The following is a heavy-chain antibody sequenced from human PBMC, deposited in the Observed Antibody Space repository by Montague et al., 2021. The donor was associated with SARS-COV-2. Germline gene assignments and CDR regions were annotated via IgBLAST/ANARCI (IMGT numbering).Heavy chain of an antibody. V-gene: IGHV3-21*01. D-gene: IGHD5-12*01. Sequence: SLRLSCAASGFTFNSYSMNWVRQAPGKGLEWVSSISSSSSYIYYADSVKGRFTISRDNAKNSLYLQMNSLRAEDTAVYYCARDLSGYDIQRQYYFDYWGQGTLVTVSS. J-gene: IGHJ4*02. CDR2: ISSSSSYI. CDR1: GFTFNSYS. CDR3: ARDLSGYDIQRQYYFDY.